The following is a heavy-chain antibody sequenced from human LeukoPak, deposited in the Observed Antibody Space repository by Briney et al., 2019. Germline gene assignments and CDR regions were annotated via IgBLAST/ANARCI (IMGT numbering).Heavy chain of an antibody. V-gene: IGHV3-7*01. CDR2: IKQDGSEK. J-gene: IGHJ4*02. D-gene: IGHD6-13*01. CDR3: ARGSSSWDY. CDR1: GFTFSSSW. Sequence: GGSLRLSCAASGFTFSSSWMSWVRLAPGKGLEWVANIKQDGSEKYYVDSVKGRFTISRDNAKNSLYMQMNSLRVEDTALYYCARGSSSWDYWGQGSLVTVSS.